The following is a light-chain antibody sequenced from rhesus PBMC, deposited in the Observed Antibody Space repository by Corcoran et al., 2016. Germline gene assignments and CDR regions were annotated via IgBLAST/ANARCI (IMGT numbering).Light chain of an antibody. CDR2: GAS. CDR3: QPESHWLT. J-gene: IGKJ4*01. Sequence: EIVMTQSPATLSLSPGERATLSCRACQSVSSRLAWYQQKPGKAPRLLTYGASSRVTGIPDRFSGSGSGTDFPLTISSLEPEDVAVYFCQPESHWLTFGGGTKVELK. V-gene: IGKV3-17*02. CDR1: QSVSSR.